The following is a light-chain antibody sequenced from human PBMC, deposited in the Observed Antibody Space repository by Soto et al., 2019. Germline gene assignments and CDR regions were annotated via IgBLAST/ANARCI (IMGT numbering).Light chain of an antibody. J-gene: IGKJ1*01. V-gene: IGKV3-15*01. CDR3: QQYNDWPRT. CDR2: DTS. Sequence: EIVVTQSPATLSVSAGERVTLSCRASQSVGSKVAWYQQKPGQAPRLLIYDTSTRATGIPARFSGSGSGTEFTLTISSLQSEDFAVYYCQQYNDWPRTFGQGTKVDIK. CDR1: QSVGSK.